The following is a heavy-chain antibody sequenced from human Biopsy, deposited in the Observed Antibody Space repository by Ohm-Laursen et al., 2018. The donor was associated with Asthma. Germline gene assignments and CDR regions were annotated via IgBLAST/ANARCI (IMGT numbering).Heavy chain of an antibody. Sequence: GSLRLSCTASGFTVSTNGMSWVRQPPGKGREWVSVIYSGGGTYYADSVQGRVTISRDNSKNTLSLQMNSLRAEDTAVYYCARAYGGSFFSGSFDIWGQGTMVTVSS. J-gene: IGHJ3*02. D-gene: IGHD4-23*01. V-gene: IGHV3-53*01. CDR3: ARAYGGSFFSGSFDI. CDR1: GFTVSTNG. CDR2: IYSGGGT.